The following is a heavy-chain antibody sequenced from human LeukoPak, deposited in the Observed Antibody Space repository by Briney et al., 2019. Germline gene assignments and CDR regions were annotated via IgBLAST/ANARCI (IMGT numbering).Heavy chain of an antibody. Sequence: PGGSLRLSCAASGFTFSSYGMHWVRQAPGKGLEWVAFIRYDGSNKYYADSVKGRFTISRDNSKNTLYLQMNSLRAEDTAVYYCAKDSAAAGTDYYYYYYMDVWGKGTTVTISS. CDR2: IRYDGSNK. V-gene: IGHV3-30*02. CDR1: GFTFSSYG. CDR3: AKDSAAAGTDYYYYYYMDV. J-gene: IGHJ6*03. D-gene: IGHD6-13*01.